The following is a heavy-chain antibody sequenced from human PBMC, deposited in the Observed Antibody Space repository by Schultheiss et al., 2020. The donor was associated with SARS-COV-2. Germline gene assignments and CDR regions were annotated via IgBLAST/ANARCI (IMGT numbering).Heavy chain of an antibody. CDR2: INHSGST. D-gene: IGHD5-18*01. CDR1: GGSFSGYY. V-gene: IGHV4-34*01. Sequence: SETLSLTCAVYGGSFSGYYWSWIRQSPGKGLEWIGEINHSGSTNYNPSLKSRVTISVDTSKNQFSLKLSSVTAADTAVYYCARGAAMDYWGQGTLVTVSS. J-gene: IGHJ4*02. CDR3: ARGAAMDY.